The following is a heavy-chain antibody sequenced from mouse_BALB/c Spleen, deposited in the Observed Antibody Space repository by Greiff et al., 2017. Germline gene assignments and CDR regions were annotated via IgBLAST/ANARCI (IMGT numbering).Heavy chain of an antibody. CDR3: ARDLDYYGSSYGFDY. D-gene: IGHD1-1*01. J-gene: IGHJ2*01. Sequence: VHLVESGPGLVAPSQSLSITCTVSGFSLTGYGVNWVRQPPGKGLEWLGMIWGDGSTDYNSALKSRLSISKDNSKSQVFLKMNSLQTDDTARYYCARDLDYYGSSYGFDYWGQGTTLTVSS. V-gene: IGHV2-6-7*01. CDR1: GFSLTGYG. CDR2: IWGDGST.